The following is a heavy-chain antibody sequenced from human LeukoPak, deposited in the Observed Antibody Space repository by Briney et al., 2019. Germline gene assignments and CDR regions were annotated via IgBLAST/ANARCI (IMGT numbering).Heavy chain of an antibody. V-gene: IGHV4-39*07. CDR1: GGTVTSSTYL. D-gene: IGHD1-14*01. J-gene: IGHJ6*03. CDR3: ARDGFYYHYYMDV. CDR2: ISYSGAT. Sequence: SETLSLTCTLSGGTVTSSTYLWGWIRQPPGKGLEWIGSISYSGATYYNPSLKSRVSMSVHTSKNQFSLKLSSVTAADTAVYYCARDGFYYHYYMDVWGEGTTVSFSS.